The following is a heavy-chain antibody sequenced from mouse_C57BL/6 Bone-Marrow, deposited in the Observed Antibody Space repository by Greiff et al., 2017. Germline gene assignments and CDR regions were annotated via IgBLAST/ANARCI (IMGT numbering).Heavy chain of an antibody. CDR3: ARLGFYYGSSHYAMDY. Sequence: QVHVKQPGAELVMPGASVKLSCKASGYTFTSYWMHWVKQRPGQGLEWIGEIDPSDSYTTYNQKFKGKSTLTLDKSSSTSYMQLSSLTSEDSAVYYCARLGFYYGSSHYAMDYWGQGTSVTVSS. J-gene: IGHJ4*01. CDR1: GYTFTSYW. D-gene: IGHD1-1*01. CDR2: IDPSDSYT. V-gene: IGHV1-69*01.